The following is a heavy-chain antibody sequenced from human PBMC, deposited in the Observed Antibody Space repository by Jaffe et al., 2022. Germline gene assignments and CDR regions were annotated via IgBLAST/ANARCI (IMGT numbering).Heavy chain of an antibody. Sequence: QVQLQQWGAGLLKPSETLSLTCAVYGGSFSGYYWSWIRQPPGKGLEWIGEINHSGSTNYNPSLKSRVTISVDTSKNQFSLKLSSVTAADTAVYYCARGPRYYGSSSWSRPFDYWGQGTLVTVSS. CDR1: GGSFSGYY. V-gene: IGHV4-34*01. CDR3: ARGPRYYGSSSWSRPFDY. J-gene: IGHJ4*02. D-gene: IGHD6-13*01. CDR2: INHSGST.